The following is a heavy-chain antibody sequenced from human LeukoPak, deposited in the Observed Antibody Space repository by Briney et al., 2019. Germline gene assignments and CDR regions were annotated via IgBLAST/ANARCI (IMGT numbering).Heavy chain of an antibody. J-gene: IGHJ4*02. V-gene: IGHV3-7*01. Sequence: GGSLRLSCAASGFTFSSYWMSWVRQAPGKGLEWVANIKQDGNEKYYLDSVRGRFTISRDNAKNSLYLQMNSLRAEDTAVYYCAKESSGSIDYWGQGTLVTVSS. CDR1: GFTFSSYW. CDR3: AKESSGSIDY. D-gene: IGHD6-19*01. CDR2: IKQDGNEK.